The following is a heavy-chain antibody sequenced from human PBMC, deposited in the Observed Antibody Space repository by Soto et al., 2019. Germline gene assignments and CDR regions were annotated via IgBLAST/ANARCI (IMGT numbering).Heavy chain of an antibody. J-gene: IGHJ4*02. CDR1: GGSISSGGYY. Sequence: SETLSLTCTVSGGSISSGGYYWSWIRQHPGKGLEWIGYIYYSGSTYYNPSLKSRVTISVDTSKNQFSLKLSSVTAADTAVYYCARESVAGTIDYWGQGTLVTVSS. CDR3: ARESVAGTIDY. D-gene: IGHD6-19*01. V-gene: IGHV4-31*03. CDR2: IYYSGST.